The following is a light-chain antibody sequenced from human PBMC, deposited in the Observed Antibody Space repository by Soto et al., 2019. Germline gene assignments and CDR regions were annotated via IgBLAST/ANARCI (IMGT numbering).Light chain of an antibody. CDR1: QGISTW. Sequence: DIKLTQSPSSVSASVGERVTLTCRASQGISTWLAWYQQKQGQAPKLLIYAASILQTGVPSRFSGSGSGTDFTSTISSLHAEDVSTYYGHQANSFPLTFGGGTKVELK. CDR2: AAS. J-gene: IGKJ4*01. CDR3: HQANSFPLT. V-gene: IGKV1-12*01.